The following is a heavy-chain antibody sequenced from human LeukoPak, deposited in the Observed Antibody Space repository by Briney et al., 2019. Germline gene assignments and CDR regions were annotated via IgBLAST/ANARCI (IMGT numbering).Heavy chain of an antibody. CDR3: ARATRMIPEDY. Sequence: KPSETLSLTCTVSGGSISSGDYYWSWLRQPPGKGLEWIGYIYYSGSTYYNPSLKSRVTISVDTSKNQFSLKLSSVTAADTAVYYCARATRMIPEDYWGQGTLVTVSS. D-gene: IGHD3-16*01. CDR1: GGSISSGDYY. V-gene: IGHV4-30-4*01. CDR2: IYYSGST. J-gene: IGHJ4*02.